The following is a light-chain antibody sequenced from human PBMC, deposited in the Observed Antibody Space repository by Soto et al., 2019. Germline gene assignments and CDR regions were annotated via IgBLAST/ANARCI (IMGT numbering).Light chain of an antibody. J-gene: IGKJ5*01. Sequence: EIVMTQSPAPLSVSPGERVTLSCRSSQSVRSNLAWYQQKPGQAPRLLIYGASSRATGIPDRFSGSGAGTDFTLTVSRLEPEDFAVYYCQQYGSSSEITLGQGTRLEIK. CDR2: GAS. CDR1: QSVRSN. CDR3: QQYGSSSEIT. V-gene: IGKV3-20*01.